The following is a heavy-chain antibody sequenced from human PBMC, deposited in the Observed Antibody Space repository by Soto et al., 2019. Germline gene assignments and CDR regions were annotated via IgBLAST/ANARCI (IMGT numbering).Heavy chain of an antibody. Sequence: GGSLRLSCAASGFTFSNAWMNWVRQAPGKGLEWVGRIKSKTDGGTTDYAAPVKGRFTISRDDSKNTLYLQMNSLKTEDTAVYYCTKEEIYCSGGSCYSASTEVDAFDIWGQGTMVTVSS. CDR3: TKEEIYCSGGSCYSASTEVDAFDI. CDR1: GFTFSNAW. CDR2: IKSKTDGGTT. V-gene: IGHV3-15*07. D-gene: IGHD2-15*01. J-gene: IGHJ3*02.